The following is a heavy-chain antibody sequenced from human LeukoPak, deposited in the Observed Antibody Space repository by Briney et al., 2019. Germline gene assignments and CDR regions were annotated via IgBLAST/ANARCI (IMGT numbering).Heavy chain of an antibody. V-gene: IGHV3-7*01. CDR1: GFTFSSYW. D-gene: IGHD4-17*01. CDR3: TRDYWDYGDYFSDF. CDR2: IRQLGNEK. J-gene: IGHJ4*02. Sequence: GVSLRLSCAASGFTFSSYWMIWVRQAPGKGLEWVANIRQLGNEKDYVDSVKGRFTISRDNGKNSLYLQMNSLRAEDTAVYYCTRDYWDYGDYFSDFWGPGTQVTVSS.